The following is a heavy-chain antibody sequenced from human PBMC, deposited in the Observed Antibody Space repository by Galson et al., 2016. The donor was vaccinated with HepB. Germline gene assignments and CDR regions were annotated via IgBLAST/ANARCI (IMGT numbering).Heavy chain of an antibody. CDR1: GYTFTTYD. CDR2: INGANGNT. D-gene: IGHD3-9*01. CDR3: AGNVLRYFDAFDM. Sequence: SVKVSCKASGYTFTTYDIHWVRQAPGQRLEWMGWINGANGNTKYSQKFQGRVTITRDTSATTAYMELSSLRSEDTAVYYCAGNVLRYFDAFDMWGQGTMVTVSS. V-gene: IGHV1-3*01. J-gene: IGHJ3*02.